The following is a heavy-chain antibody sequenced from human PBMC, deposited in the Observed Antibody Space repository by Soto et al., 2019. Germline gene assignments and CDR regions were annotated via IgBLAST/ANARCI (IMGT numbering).Heavy chain of an antibody. CDR3: ERGGTGSGFDY. CDR1: GGSITSDS. V-gene: IGHV4-59*01. Sequence: QVQLQESGPGLVKPSETLSLTCTVSGGSITSDSWSWIRQPPGEGLEWIGYFYYSGNINYTPSLKSQVRISVDMVTNQCSLKLRSVSAADTAVYYCERGGTGSGFDYWGQGTLVTVSS. D-gene: IGHD3-10*01. J-gene: IGHJ4*02. CDR2: FYYSGNI.